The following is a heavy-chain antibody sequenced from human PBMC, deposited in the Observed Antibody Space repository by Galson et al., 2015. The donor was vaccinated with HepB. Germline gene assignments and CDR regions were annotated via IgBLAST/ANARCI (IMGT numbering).Heavy chain of an antibody. CDR3: ARVVRSGASYFDY. CDR2: ISAYNGYT. V-gene: IGHV1-18*01. D-gene: IGHD1-26*01. CDR1: GYTFSTYS. Sequence: SVKVSCKASGYTFSTYSITWVRQAPGQGLEWMGWISAYNGYTNYEQKFQGRVTMSTDTSTRIAYMELRSLRSDDTAVYYCARVVRSGASYFDYWGQGALVTVSS. J-gene: IGHJ4*02.